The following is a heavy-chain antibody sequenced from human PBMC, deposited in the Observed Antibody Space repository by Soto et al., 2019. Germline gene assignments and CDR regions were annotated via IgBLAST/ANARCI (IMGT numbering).Heavy chain of an antibody. CDR3: ASWSGYYGTPYYYYYYGMDV. Sequence: GGSLRLSCAASGFTFSSYAMTWVRQAPGKGLEWVAVISYDGSNKYYADSVKGRFTISRDNSKNTLYLQMNSLRAEDTAVYYCASWSGYYGTPYYYYYYGMDVWGQGTTVTVSS. D-gene: IGHD3-3*01. CDR2: ISYDGSNK. J-gene: IGHJ6*02. CDR1: GFTFSSYA. V-gene: IGHV3-30-3*01.